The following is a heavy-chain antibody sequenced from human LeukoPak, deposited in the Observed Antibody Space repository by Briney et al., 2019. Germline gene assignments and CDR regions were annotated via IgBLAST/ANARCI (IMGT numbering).Heavy chain of an antibody. CDR2: IYISGST. V-gene: IGHV4-4*07. Sequence: SEPLSLTCTVSGGSISSYYWTWIRHPAGKGLEGIGHIYISGSTSYNPSLKSRVTMSVDTSKNQFSLKLSSVTAADTAVYYCARESSLHYYDNSGYYPYYFDYWGQGTLVTVSS. J-gene: IGHJ4*02. CDR1: GGSISSYY. CDR3: ARESSLHYYDNSGYYPYYFDY. D-gene: IGHD3-22*01.